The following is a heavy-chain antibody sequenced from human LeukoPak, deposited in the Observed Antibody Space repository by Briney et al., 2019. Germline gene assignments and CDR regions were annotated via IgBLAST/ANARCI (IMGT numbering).Heavy chain of an antibody. CDR3: ARDFMSKVTFGGVIPYY. J-gene: IGHJ4*02. Sequence: SETLSLTCTVSGGSISSSSYYWGWIRQPPGKGLEWIGSIYYSGSTYYNPSLKSRVTISVDTSKNQFSLKLSSVTAADTAVYYCARDFMSKVTFGGVIPYYWGQGTLVTVS. CDR2: IYYSGST. V-gene: IGHV4-39*07. CDR1: GGSISSSSYY. D-gene: IGHD3-16*02.